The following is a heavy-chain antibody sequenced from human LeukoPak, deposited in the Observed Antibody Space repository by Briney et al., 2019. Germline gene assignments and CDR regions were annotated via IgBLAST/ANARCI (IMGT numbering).Heavy chain of an antibody. CDR1: RLTFSSSW. Sequence: GGSLRLSCEASRLTFSSSWMSWVRQAPGKGLEWVANIKQDGSDKYYVDSVKGRFTISRDNAKNSLYLEMNSLRAEDTAVYYCAREAGPAYCSTTSCLNWFDPWGQGTLVTVSS. D-gene: IGHD2-2*01. CDR3: AREAGPAYCSTTSCLNWFDP. V-gene: IGHV3-7*05. J-gene: IGHJ5*02. CDR2: IKQDGSDK.